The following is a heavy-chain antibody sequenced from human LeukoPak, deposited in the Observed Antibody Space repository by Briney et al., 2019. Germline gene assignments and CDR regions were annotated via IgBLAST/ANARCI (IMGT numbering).Heavy chain of an antibody. CDR2: ISGSGGST. D-gene: IGHD6-19*01. V-gene: IGHV3-23*01. CDR3: AKGSPYSSGWYHY. Sequence: GGSLRLSCAASGFTFNNYAMSWVRQAPGKGLEWVSAISGSGGSTYCADSVKGRFTISRDNSKNTLYLQMNSLRAEDTAVYYCAKGSPYSSGWYHYWGQGTLVTVSS. J-gene: IGHJ4*02. CDR1: GFTFNNYA.